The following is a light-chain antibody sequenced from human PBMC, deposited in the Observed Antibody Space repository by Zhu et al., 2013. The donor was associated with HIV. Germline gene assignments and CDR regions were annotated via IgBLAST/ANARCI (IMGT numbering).Light chain of an antibody. V-gene: IGLV3-1*01. CDR2: EDS. CDR1: KLGDKY. Sequence: SYELTQPPSVSVSPGQTASITCSGDKLGDKYAWWYQQKPGQSPVVVIYEDSKRPSGIPERFSGSNSGNTATLTISGTQAMDEADYYCQVWDSNTDHYVFGTGTKVTVL. J-gene: IGLJ1*01. CDR3: QVWDSNTDHYV.